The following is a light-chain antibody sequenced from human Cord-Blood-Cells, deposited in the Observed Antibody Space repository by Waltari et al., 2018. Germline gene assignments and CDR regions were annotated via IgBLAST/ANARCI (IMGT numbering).Light chain of an antibody. V-gene: IGLV2-14*03. J-gene: IGLJ3*02. Sequence: QSALTQPASVSGSPGQSITISCPGTSSDVGGYNSVSWYQQHPGKAPKLMIYDVSNRPTGVSNRFWGSESGNTASLTSSGLQGEDEADYYCSSYTSSSTVFGGGTKLTVL. CDR2: DVS. CDR1: SSDVGGYNS. CDR3: SSYTSSSTV.